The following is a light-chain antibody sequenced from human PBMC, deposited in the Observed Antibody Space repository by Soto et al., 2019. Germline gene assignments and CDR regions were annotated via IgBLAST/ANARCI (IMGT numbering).Light chain of an antibody. CDR2: KAS. Sequence: DIQMTQSPSTLSASVGDRVTITCRASQSISSWLAWYQQKPGKAPKLLIYKASSLESGVPSRFSGSGSGTEFTHTISSLQPDDFATYYCQQDNSYWTFGQGTKVEIK. CDR3: QQDNSYWT. J-gene: IGKJ1*01. CDR1: QSISSW. V-gene: IGKV1-5*03.